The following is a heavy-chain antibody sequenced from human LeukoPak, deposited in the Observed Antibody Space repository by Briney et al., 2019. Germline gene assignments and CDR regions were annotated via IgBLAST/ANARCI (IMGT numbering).Heavy chain of an antibody. D-gene: IGHD5-12*01. Sequence: PGGSLRLSCAASGFTFSSYGMHWVRQAPGKGLEWVAVISYDGSNKYYADSVKGRFTISRDNSKNTLYQQMNSLRAEDTAVYYCAKDRLRGAYFDYWGQGTLVTVSS. CDR2: ISYDGSNK. V-gene: IGHV3-30*18. CDR3: AKDRLRGAYFDY. J-gene: IGHJ4*02. CDR1: GFTFSSYG.